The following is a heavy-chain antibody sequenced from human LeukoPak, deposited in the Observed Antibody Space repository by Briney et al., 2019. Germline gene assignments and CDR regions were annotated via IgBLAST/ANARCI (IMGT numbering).Heavy chain of an antibody. Sequence: ASVKVSCKASGYTFTNHGISWVRRAPGQGLEWMGWIDTYNGNANYAQKFQGRVTMTTDTSTSTAYTELRSLRSDDTAVYYCARNSPRDVAGRQFLPGVLALLSQCDNCFDPWGQGTLVSVSS. V-gene: IGHV1-18*04. CDR1: GYTFTNHG. CDR2: IDTYNGNA. D-gene: IGHD3-3*02. J-gene: IGHJ5*02. CDR3: ARNSPRDVAGRQFLPGVLALLSQCDNCFDP.